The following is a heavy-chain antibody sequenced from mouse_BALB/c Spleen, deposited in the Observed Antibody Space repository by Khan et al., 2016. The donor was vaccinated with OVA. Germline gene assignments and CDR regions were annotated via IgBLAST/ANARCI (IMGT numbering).Heavy chain of an antibody. Sequence: VQLQQPGAELVRSGASVKLSCTASGFNIKDYYIHWMKQRPKQGLEWIGWIDPENGDTACAPKFQGKATMTADISSNTAYLLLSSLTSEDTAVYYCSAAKLSLWFASRGQGTLVTVAA. CDR2: IDPENGDT. J-gene: IGHJ3*01. CDR3: SAAKLSLWFAS. CDR1: GFNIKDYY. V-gene: IGHV14-4*02. D-gene: IGHD1-3*01.